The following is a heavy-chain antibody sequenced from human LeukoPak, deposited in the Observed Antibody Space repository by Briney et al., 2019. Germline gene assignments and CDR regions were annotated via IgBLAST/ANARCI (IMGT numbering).Heavy chain of an antibody. J-gene: IGHJ4*02. Sequence: GGSLRLSCASSGFTFSSYAMSWVRQAPGEGLEWVSSISSSSSYIYYADSVKGRFTISRDNAKNSLYLQMNSLRAEDTAVYYCARNGYGSGGFSDYWGQGTLVTVSS. CDR3: ARNGYGSGGFSDY. D-gene: IGHD3-10*01. CDR2: ISSSSSYI. CDR1: GFTFSSYA. V-gene: IGHV3-21*04.